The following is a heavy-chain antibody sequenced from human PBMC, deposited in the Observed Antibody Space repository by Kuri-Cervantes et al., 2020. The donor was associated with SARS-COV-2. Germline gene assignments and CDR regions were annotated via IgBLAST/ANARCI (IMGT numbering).Heavy chain of an antibody. CDR3: ARHIPYYDFWSGYYDAFDI. D-gene: IGHD3-3*01. V-gene: IGHV4-34*01. Sequence: SETLSLTCAVYGGSFSGYYWSWIRQPPGEGLEWIGEINHSGSTNYNPSLKSRVTISVDTSKNQFSLKLSSVTAADTAVYYCARHIPYYDFWSGYYDAFDIWGQGTMVTVSS. CDR2: INHSGST. CDR1: GGSFSGYY. J-gene: IGHJ3*02.